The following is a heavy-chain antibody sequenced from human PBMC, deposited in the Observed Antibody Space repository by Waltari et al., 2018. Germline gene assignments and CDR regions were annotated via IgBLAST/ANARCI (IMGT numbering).Heavy chain of an antibody. CDR3: AREDGDYFGYFDY. Sequence: EVQLVESGGGLVQPGGSLRLSCAASGFTFSSYWLHRVRQAPGKGLVWVSRINSDGSSTSYADSVKGRFTISRDNAKNTLYLQMNSLRAEDTAVYYCAREDGDYFGYFDYWGQGTLVTVSS. J-gene: IGHJ4*02. D-gene: IGHD4-17*01. V-gene: IGHV3-74*01. CDR1: GFTFSSYW. CDR2: INSDGSST.